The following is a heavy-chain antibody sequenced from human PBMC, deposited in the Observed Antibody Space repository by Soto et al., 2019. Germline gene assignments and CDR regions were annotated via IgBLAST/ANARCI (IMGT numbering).Heavy chain of an antibody. Sequence: SERLSLTCTVSGGSISSGGSYWSWIRQHPGKGLEWIGYIYYSGSTYYNPSLKSRVTISVDTSKNQFSLKLSSVTAADKAVYYCAKDNLYDTCYFDYWGQGTLVTVSS. CDR3: AKDNLYDTCYFDY. V-gene: IGHV4-31*03. D-gene: IGHD3-9*01. J-gene: IGHJ4*02. CDR1: GGSISSGGSY. CDR2: IYYSGST.